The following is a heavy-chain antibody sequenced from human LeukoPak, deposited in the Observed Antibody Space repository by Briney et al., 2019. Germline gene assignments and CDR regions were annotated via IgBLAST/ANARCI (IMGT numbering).Heavy chain of an antibody. Sequence: QSGGSLRLSCAASGFAFSNCGMSWVRQAPGKGLEWVSRISGSGSSTFYADSVKGRFTVSRDNSKNTLYLQMTSLRAEDTAVYYCAKDVDNGWYFFDYWGQETLVTVSS. D-gene: IGHD6-19*01. J-gene: IGHJ4*02. CDR2: ISGSGSST. CDR1: GFAFSNCG. CDR3: AKDVDNGWYFFDY. V-gene: IGHV3-23*01.